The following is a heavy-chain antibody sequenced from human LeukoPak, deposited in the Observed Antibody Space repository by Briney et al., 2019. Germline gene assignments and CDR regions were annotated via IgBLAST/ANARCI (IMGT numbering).Heavy chain of an antibody. Sequence: GGSLRVSCAASGFTFSNDFMSWVRQAPGKGPEWVSVIYTDGTTYYADSVKGRFTISRDNSKNTLYLQMNSLRAEDTAVYYCAKGPYSYGWTHFDYWGQGTLVTVSS. CDR2: IYTDGTT. CDR1: GFTFSNDF. V-gene: IGHV3-53*01. J-gene: IGHJ4*02. CDR3: AKGPYSYGWTHFDY. D-gene: IGHD5-18*01.